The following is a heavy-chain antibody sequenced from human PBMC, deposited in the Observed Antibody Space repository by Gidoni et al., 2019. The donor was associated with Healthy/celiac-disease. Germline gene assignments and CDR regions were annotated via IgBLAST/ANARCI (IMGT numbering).Heavy chain of an antibody. CDR2: ISGDGGST. D-gene: IGHD2-15*01. Sequence: EVQLVESGGGVVQPGGSLRLSCAASGFPFDDYAMHWVRQAPGKGLEWVSLISGDGGSTYYADSVKGRFTIARDNSKNSLYLQMNSLRTEDTALYDCAKAWGPVDIVVAPWFDPWGQGTLVTVSS. V-gene: IGHV3-43*02. CDR1: GFPFDDYA. CDR3: AKAWGPVDIVVAPWFDP. J-gene: IGHJ5*02.